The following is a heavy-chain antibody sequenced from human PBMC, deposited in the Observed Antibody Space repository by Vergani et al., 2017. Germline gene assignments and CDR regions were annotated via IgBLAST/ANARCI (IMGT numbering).Heavy chain of an antibody. J-gene: IGHJ4*02. V-gene: IGHV4-34*01. CDR3: ARAQTDY. CDR1: GGSFSGYY. CDR2: INHSGST. Sequence: QVQLQQWGAGLLKPSETLSLTCAVYGGSFSGYYWSWIRQPPGKGLEWIGEINHSGSTNYNPSLKRRVTISVDTSKNQFSLKLCSVTAADTAVYYCARAQTDYWGQGTLVTVSS.